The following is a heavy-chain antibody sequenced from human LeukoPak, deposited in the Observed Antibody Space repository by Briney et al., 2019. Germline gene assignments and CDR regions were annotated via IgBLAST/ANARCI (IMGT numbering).Heavy chain of an antibody. J-gene: IGHJ4*02. Sequence: PSETLSLTCTVSGGSISSGGYYWSWIRQPPGKGLEWIGYIYHSGSTYYNPSLKSRVTISVDRSKNQFSLKLSSVTAADTAVYYCARDQGMPDPRPFDYWGQGTLVTVSS. D-gene: IGHD2-2*01. CDR2: IYHSGST. CDR3: ARDQGMPDPRPFDY. V-gene: IGHV4-30-2*01. CDR1: GGSISSGGYY.